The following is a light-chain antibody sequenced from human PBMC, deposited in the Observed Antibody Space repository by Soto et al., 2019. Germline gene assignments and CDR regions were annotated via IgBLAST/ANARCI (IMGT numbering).Light chain of an antibody. V-gene: IGKV3D-7*01. CDR3: QQYNKWPRT. CDR2: GAS. J-gene: IGKJ2*01. CDR1: QSVSSSY. Sequence: PGERVTLSCRASQSVSSSYLTWYQQKPGQAPRLLIYGASTRATGIPARFSGSGSGTDFTLTISSLQPEDFAVYYCQQYNKWPRTFGQGTKVDIK.